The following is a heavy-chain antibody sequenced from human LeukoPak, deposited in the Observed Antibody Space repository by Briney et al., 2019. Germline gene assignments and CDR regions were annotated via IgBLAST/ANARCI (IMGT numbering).Heavy chain of an antibody. CDR2: ISGSGGST. V-gene: IGHV3-23*01. J-gene: IGHJ4*02. D-gene: IGHD6-13*01. Sequence: GGSLRLSCAASGFTFSSYAMSWVRLAPGKGLEWVSGISGSGGSTYYADSVKGRFTISRDNSKNTLYLQMNSLRAEDTAVYYCVRDKSGGTIAAVDTFFDYWGQGILVAVSS. CDR3: VRDKSGGTIAAVDTFFDY. CDR1: GFTFSSYA.